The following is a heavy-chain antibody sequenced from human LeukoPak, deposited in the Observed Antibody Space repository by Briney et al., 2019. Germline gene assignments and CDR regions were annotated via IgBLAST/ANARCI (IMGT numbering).Heavy chain of an antibody. CDR1: GFTFSSYS. V-gene: IGHV3-48*01. J-gene: IGHJ3*02. D-gene: IGHD6-13*01. CDR2: ISSSSSTI. CDR3: ARDRQTGSWHHDAFDI. Sequence: GGSLRLSCAASGFTFSSYSMNWVRQAPGKGLEWVSYISSSSSTIYYADSVKGRFTISRDNAKNSLYLQMNSLRAEDTAVYYCARDRQTGSWHHDAFDIWGQGTMVTVSS.